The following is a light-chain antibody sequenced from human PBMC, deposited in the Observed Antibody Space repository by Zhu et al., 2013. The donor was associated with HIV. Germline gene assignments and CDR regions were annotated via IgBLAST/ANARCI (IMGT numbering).Light chain of an antibody. V-gene: IGKV3-11*01. J-gene: IGKJ1*01. CDR3: QQYSNWWT. CDR2: DAS. CDR1: QSVSSY. Sequence: EIVLTQSPATLSLSPGERATLSCRASQSVSSYLAWYQQKPGQAPRLLIYDASNRATGIPARFSGSGSGTEFTLTISSLQSEDFAVYYCQQYSNWWTFGQGTRVEVK.